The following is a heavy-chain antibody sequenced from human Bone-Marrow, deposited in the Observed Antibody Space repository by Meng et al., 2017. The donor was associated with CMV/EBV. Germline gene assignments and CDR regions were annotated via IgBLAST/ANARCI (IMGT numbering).Heavy chain of an antibody. V-gene: IGHV3-48*03. J-gene: IGHJ5*02. CDR2: IRDGGITT. CDR3: ARDARSSGYEETRFDT. D-gene: IGHD3-22*01. CDR1: GFTFSSYE. Sequence: GESLKISCAASGFTFSSYEMNWVRQAPGKGLEWVSYIRDGGITTYYVDSVKGRFTISRDNAKNSLYLQMNSLRADDTAVYYCARDARSSGYEETRFDTWGQGTLVTVSS.